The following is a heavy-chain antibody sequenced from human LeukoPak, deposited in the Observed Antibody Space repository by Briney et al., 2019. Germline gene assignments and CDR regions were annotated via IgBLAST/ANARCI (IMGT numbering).Heavy chain of an antibody. CDR3: AKGRIAVAANEMDA. V-gene: IGHV3-11*01. J-gene: IGHJ6*04. Sequence: GGSLRFSCAASGFTFSDYYMSWIRQAPGKGLEWLSYIGTSGRTIYYADSVKGRFTISRDNAKNSLYLQMNSLRAEDTALYYCAKGRIAVAANEMDAWGKGTTVTISS. D-gene: IGHD6-19*01. CDR1: GFTFSDYY. CDR2: IGTSGRTI.